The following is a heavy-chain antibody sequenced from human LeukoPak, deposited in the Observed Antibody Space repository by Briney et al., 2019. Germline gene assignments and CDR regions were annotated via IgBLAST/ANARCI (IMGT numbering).Heavy chain of an antibody. J-gene: IGHJ5*02. CDR2: IIPIFGTA. Sequence: ASVKVSCKDSGGTFSSYAISWVRQAPGQGLEWMGGIIPIFGTANYAQKFQGRVTITADESTSTAYMELSSLRSEDTAVYYCARGALRGNWFDPWGQGTLVTVSS. CDR3: ARGALRGNWFDP. D-gene: IGHD3-16*01. CDR1: GGTFSSYA. V-gene: IGHV1-69*13.